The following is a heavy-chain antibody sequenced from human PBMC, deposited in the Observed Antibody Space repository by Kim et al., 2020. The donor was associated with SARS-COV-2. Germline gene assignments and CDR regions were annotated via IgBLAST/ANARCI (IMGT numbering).Heavy chain of an antibody. CDR3: ATPSSSWYYYGMDV. D-gene: IGHD6-13*01. V-gene: IGHV4-39*01. Sequence: PSPKRRVTISVDTSKNQFSLKLSSVTAADTAVYYCATPSSSWYYYGMDVWGQGTTVTVSS. J-gene: IGHJ6*02.